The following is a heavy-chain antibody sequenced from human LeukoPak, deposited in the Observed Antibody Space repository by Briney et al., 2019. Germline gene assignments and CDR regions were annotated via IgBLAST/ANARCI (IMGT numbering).Heavy chain of an antibody. CDR2: INSDGSST. CDR1: GFTFSTYD. CDR3: ARAGRQCSSTSCYVYYYGMDV. Sequence: GGSLRLSCAASGFTFSTYDMNWVRQAPGKGLVWVSRINSDGSSTIYADSVKGRFTISRDNAKNTLYLQMNSLRAEDTAVYYCARAGRQCSSTSCYVYYYGMDVWGQGTTVTVSS. D-gene: IGHD2-2*01. V-gene: IGHV3-74*01. J-gene: IGHJ6*02.